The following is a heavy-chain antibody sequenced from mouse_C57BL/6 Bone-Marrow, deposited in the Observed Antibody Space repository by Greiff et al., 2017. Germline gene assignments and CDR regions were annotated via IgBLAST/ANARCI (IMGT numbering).Heavy chain of an antibody. Sequence: DVHLVESGGGLVQPGGSLSLSCAASGFTFTDYYMSWVRQPPGKALEWLGFIRNKANGYTTEYSASVKGRFTISRDNSQSILYLQMNALRAEDSATYYCARWGLRRYYFDYWGQGTTLTVSS. D-gene: IGHD2-2*01. CDR2: IRNKANGYTT. V-gene: IGHV7-3*01. CDR3: ARWGLRRYYFDY. CDR1: GFTFTDYY. J-gene: IGHJ2*01.